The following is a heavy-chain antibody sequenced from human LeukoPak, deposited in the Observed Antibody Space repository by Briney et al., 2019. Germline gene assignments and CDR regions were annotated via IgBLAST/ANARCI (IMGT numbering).Heavy chain of an antibody. CDR3: VKSGGYGLIDY. V-gene: IGHV4-39*01. CDR2: IYYTGNT. D-gene: IGHD1-26*01. J-gene: IGHJ4*02. CDR1: GASISGSGYY. Sequence: SETLSLTCAVSGASISGSGYYLGWIRQSPGKGLEWIGNIYYTGNTYYNASLQSRVTTSIDTSENQFSLRLNSVTAADTAMYYCVKSGGYGLIDYWGPGTLVTVSS.